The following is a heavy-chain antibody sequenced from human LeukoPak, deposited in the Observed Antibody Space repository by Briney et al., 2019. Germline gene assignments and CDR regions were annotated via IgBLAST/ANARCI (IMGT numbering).Heavy chain of an antibody. CDR1: GFTFNDYG. J-gene: IGHJ4*02. CDR3: AREYFETPNQLDY. Sequence: GGSLRLSCAASGFTFNDYGMSWVRQGPGKGLEWVSGINWNGGSTGYSDSVKGRFTISRDNAKNSLYLQMNSLRAEDTALYYCAREYFETPNQLDYWGQGALVTVSS. CDR2: INWNGGST. V-gene: IGHV3-20*04. D-gene: IGHD3-9*01.